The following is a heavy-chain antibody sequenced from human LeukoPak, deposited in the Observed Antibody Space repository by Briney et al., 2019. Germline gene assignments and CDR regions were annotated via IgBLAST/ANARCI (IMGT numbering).Heavy chain of an antibody. Sequence: GASVKVSCKASGYTFTNCYIHWVRQAPGQGLEWMGRINPNTGGTNYVQKFQGRVTMTRDTSTSTAYMELSRLRSDDTAIYFCATNIQENAFDIWGQGTMVTVSS. J-gene: IGHJ3*02. CDR2: INPNTGGT. CDR3: ATNIQENAFDI. D-gene: IGHD2-8*01. CDR1: GYTFTNCY. V-gene: IGHV1-2*06.